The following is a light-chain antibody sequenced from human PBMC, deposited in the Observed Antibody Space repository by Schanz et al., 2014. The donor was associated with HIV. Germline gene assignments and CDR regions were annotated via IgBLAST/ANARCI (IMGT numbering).Light chain of an antibody. V-gene: IGKV3-11*01. CDR1: QSVSSY. CDR2: DAS. Sequence: ETVMTQSPATLSLSPGERATLSCRASQSVSSYLAWYQQKPGQAPRLLIYDASHRATGVPPRFSGSGSGTDFTLTISNLEPEDFAVYHCQQRSKLLTFGGGTRVEIK. J-gene: IGKJ4*01. CDR3: QQRSKLLT.